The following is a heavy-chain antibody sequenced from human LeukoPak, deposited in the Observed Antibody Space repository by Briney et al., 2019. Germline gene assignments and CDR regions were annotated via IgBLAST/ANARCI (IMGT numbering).Heavy chain of an antibody. V-gene: IGHV4-30-2*01. D-gene: IGHD3-22*01. CDR2: IYHSGST. CDR3: ARVTLYDSSGYYYRYFDY. CDR1: GGSISSGGYS. Sequence: PSETLSLTCAVSGGSISSGGYSWSWIRQPPGKGLGWIGYIYHSGSTYYNPSLKRRVTISVDRSKNQFSLKLSSVTAADTAVYYCARVTLYDSSGYYYRYFDYWGQGTLVTVSS. J-gene: IGHJ4*02.